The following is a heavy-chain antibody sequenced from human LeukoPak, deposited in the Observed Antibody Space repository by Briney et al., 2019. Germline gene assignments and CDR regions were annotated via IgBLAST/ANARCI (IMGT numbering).Heavy chain of an antibody. J-gene: IGHJ6*03. CDR1: GFALSNFA. CDR2: MSGSGDGT. D-gene: IGHD3-16*01. V-gene: IGHV3-23*01. Sequence: QTGGSLRLSCAASGFALSNFAMSWVRQAPGKGLEWVSAMSGSGDGTYYADSVKGRFTISRDNSKNTLYLQMNSLRAEDTAVYYCAKMMGQRLYDYCMDVWGKGTTVTVSS. CDR3: AKMMGQRLYDYCMDV.